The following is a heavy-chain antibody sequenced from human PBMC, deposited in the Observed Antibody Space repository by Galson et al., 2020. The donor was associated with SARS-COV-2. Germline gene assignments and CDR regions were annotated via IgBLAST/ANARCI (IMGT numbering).Heavy chain of an antibody. D-gene: IGHD2-2*01. CDR1: GYTFTSYD. CDR3: ARGHSPNQDIGVVPAAIKTYYYDYMDV. Sequence: ASVKVSCKASGYTFTSYDINWVRQATGQGLEWMGWMNPNSGNTGYAQKFQGRVTMTKSTSISTAYMELSGLRSDDTAVYYCARGHSPNQDIGVVPAAIKTYYYDYMDVWGKGTTVTVS. J-gene: IGHJ6*03. V-gene: IGHV1-8*01. CDR2: MNPNSGNT.